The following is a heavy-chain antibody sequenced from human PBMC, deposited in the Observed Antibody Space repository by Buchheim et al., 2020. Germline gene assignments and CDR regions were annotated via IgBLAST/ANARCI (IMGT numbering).Heavy chain of an antibody. CDR3: ARDVSRITIFGVVINWFDP. Sequence: EVQLVESGGGLVQPGGSLRLSCAASGFTFSSYEMNWVRQAPGKGLEWVSYISSSGSTIYYADSVKGRFPISRDNAKNSLYLQMNSLRAEDTAVYYCARDVSRITIFGVVINWFDPWGQGTL. CDR2: ISSSGSTI. V-gene: IGHV3-48*03. J-gene: IGHJ5*02. CDR1: GFTFSSYE. D-gene: IGHD3-3*01.